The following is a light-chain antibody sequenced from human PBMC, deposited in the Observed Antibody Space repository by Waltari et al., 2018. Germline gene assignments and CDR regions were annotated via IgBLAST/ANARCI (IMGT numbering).Light chain of an antibody. V-gene: IGKV3-11*01. CDR1: HSVNCY. J-gene: IGKJ4*01. CDR3: QQRSNWPLT. CDR2: DAS. Sequence: EIVLNQSPATLSLSPGERATLSCRASHSVNCYLAWYQQRPGQAPRLLIYDASNRATGIPARFSGSGSETDFTLTISSLQPEDSAVYYCQQRSNWPLTFGGGTKVEIK.